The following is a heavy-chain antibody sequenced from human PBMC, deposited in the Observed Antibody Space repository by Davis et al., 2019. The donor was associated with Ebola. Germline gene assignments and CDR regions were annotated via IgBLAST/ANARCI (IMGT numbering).Heavy chain of an antibody. Sequence: PGGSLRLSCRLSGFSFGDYAINWVRQAPGKGLEWVGFVRSKAYGGNSAYAASVKGRFTISRDDSKAIAYLQMDSLKTEDTAVDYCSRDLKQPPPSYDYGMNVWGQGTTVTVSS. CDR2: VRSKAYGGNS. CDR3: SRDLKQPPPSYDYGMNV. CDR1: GFSFGDYA. V-gene: IGHV3-49*04. J-gene: IGHJ6*02.